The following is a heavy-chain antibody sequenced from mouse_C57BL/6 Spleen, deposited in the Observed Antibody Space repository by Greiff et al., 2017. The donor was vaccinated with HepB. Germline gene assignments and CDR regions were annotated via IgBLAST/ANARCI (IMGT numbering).Heavy chain of an antibody. CDR1: GYTFTSYW. V-gene: IGHV1-52*01. J-gene: IGHJ4*01. CDR3: ARTYYGTHYYAMDY. D-gene: IGHD2-10*01. CDR2: IDPSDSET. Sequence: QVQLQQPGAELVRPGSSVKLSCKASGYTFTSYWMHWVKQRPIQGLEWIGNIDPSDSETHYNQKFKDKATLTVDKSSSTAYMQRSSLTSEDSAVYYCARTYYGTHYYAMDYWGQGTSVTVSS.